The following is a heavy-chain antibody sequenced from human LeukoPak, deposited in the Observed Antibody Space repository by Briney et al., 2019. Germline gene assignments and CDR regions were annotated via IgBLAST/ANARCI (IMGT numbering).Heavy chain of an antibody. CDR2: INPSGGST. Sequence: GASVKVSCKASGYTFTTYYIHWVRQAPGQGLEWLGIINPSGGSTTYAQKFQGRVTMTRDTSTSTVYMELNSLRSEDTAVYYCARGEQPAAIFVYRGQGTLVTVSS. J-gene: IGHJ4*02. V-gene: IGHV1-46*01. CDR1: GYTFTTYY. CDR3: ARGEQPAAIFVY. D-gene: IGHD2-2*02.